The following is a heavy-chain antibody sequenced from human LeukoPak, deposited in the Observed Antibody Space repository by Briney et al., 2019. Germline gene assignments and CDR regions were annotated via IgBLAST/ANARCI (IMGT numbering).Heavy chain of an antibody. CDR1: GGSISSSSYY. CDR2: ISSSGSTI. J-gene: IGHJ4*02. Sequence: LSLTCTVSGGSISSSSYYMSWIRQAPGTGLEWVSYISSSGSTIYYADSVKGRFTISRDNAKNSLYLQMNSLRAEDTAVYYCARDDDYGDYARYYDYWGQGTLVTVSS. D-gene: IGHD4-17*01. V-gene: IGHV3-11*01. CDR3: ARDDDYGDYARYYDY.